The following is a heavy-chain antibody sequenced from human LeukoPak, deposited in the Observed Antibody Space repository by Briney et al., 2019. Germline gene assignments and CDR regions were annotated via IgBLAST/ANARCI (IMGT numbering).Heavy chain of an antibody. V-gene: IGHV1-46*01. CDR3: ARDRAYSGSYFFDY. CDR2: INPNVGST. J-gene: IGHJ4*02. Sequence: GASVRVSCKASGYTFTSYYMHWVRQAPGQGLEWMGIINPNVGSTSYAQRFQGRVAMTRDTSTSTAYMELSSLRSEDTALYYCARDRAYSGSYFFDYWGQGTLVTVSS. D-gene: IGHD1-26*01. CDR1: GYTFTSYY.